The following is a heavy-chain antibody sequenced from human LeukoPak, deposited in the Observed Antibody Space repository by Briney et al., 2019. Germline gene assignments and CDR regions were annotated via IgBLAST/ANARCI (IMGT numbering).Heavy chain of an antibody. J-gene: IGHJ4*02. V-gene: IGHV1-2*02. D-gene: IGHD3-9*01. CDR3: AMDPGRRYFDWFTQIDS. CDR2: INPNSGGT. CDR1: GYTLNGYY. Sequence: ASVKVSCQASGYTLNGYYMQRVRQAPGQGLEWMGWINPNSGGTNYAQKFQGRVTMTRDTSISTAYMELRRLRSDDPAVYYCAMDPGRRYFDWFTQIDSWGQGPLVTVSS.